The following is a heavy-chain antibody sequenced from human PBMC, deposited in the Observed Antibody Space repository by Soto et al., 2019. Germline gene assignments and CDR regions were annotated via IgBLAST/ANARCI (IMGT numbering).Heavy chain of an antibody. D-gene: IGHD4-17*01. CDR2: IYYSGST. Sequence: QVQLQESGPGLVKPSQTLSLTCTVSGGSISSGGYYWSWIRQHPGKGLEWIGYIYYSGSTYYNPSLKSRVTISVDTSKNQFSLKLSSVTAADTAVYYCARLPKSPTVPYYFDYWGQGTLVTVSS. CDR1: GGSISSGGYY. J-gene: IGHJ4*02. CDR3: ARLPKSPTVPYYFDY. V-gene: IGHV4-31*03.